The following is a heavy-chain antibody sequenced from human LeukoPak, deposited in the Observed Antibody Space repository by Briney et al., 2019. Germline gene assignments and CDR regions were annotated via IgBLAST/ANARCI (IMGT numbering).Heavy chain of an antibody. J-gene: IGHJ4*02. D-gene: IGHD6-19*01. Sequence: GGSLRLSCAASGFTFSSYEMNWVRQAPGKGLEWVSYISSSGSTIYYADSVKGRFTISRDNTKNSLYLQMNSLRAEDTAVYYCARLAGYSSGWYNFDYWGQGTLVTVSS. V-gene: IGHV3-48*03. CDR2: ISSSGSTI. CDR3: ARLAGYSSGWYNFDY. CDR1: GFTFSSYE.